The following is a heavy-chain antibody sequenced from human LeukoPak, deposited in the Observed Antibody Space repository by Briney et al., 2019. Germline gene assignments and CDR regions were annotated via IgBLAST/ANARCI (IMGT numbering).Heavy chain of an antibody. Sequence: GGSLRLSCAASGFTFSSSWMHWVRQAPGKGLVWVSRINSDGSSPNYADSVKGRFTISRDNSKNTLYLQMNSLRAEDTAVYYCAKGLWFGEFWGQGTLVTVSS. D-gene: IGHD3-10*01. CDR1: GFTFSSSW. J-gene: IGHJ4*02. V-gene: IGHV3-74*01. CDR2: INSDGSSP. CDR3: AKGLWFGEF.